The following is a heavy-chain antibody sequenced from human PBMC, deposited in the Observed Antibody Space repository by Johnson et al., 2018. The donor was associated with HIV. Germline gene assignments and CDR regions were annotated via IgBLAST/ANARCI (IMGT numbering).Heavy chain of an antibody. CDR1: GFTFSSYA. J-gene: IGHJ3*01. Sequence: QEQLVESGGGVVQPWRSLRLSCAASGFTFSSYAMHWVRQAPGKGLEWVAFIRYDGSNKYYADSVKGRFTISRDNSKNTLYLQMNSLRAEDTAIYYCAKDDNLGVWYSDAFDVWGQGTVVTVSS. D-gene: IGHD6-19*01. CDR3: AKDDNLGVWYSDAFDV. V-gene: IGHV3-30*02. CDR2: IRYDGSNK.